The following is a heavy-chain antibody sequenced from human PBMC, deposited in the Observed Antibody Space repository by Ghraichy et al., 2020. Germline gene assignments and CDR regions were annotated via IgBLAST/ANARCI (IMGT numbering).Heavy chain of an antibody. V-gene: IGHV1-46*01. CDR3: ARSCPRDTLTVTTERNCWFDP. J-gene: IGHJ5*02. D-gene: IGHD4-17*01. Sequence: ASVKVSCKASGYTFTSYYMHWVRQAPGQGLEWMGIINPSGGSTSYAQKFQGRVTMTRDTSTSTVYMELSSLRSEDTAVYYCARSCPRDTLTVTTERNCWFDPWGQGTLVTVSS. CDR2: INPSGGST. CDR1: GYTFTSYY.